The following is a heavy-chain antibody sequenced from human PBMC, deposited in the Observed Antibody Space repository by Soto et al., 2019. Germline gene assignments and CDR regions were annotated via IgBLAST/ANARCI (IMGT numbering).Heavy chain of an antibody. CDR2: TSYDGRDK. Sequence: QVQLVESGGGVVQPGTSLRVSCVGSGFTFRSYVIHWVRQATGKGLEWVALTSYDGRDKYYADSVRGRFTISRDNSRNTVDLQMDSLKLEDTALYYCARWGTTGGLDVWGQGTLVSVSS. CDR3: ARWGTTGGLDV. V-gene: IGHV3-30*19. D-gene: IGHD3-16*01. J-gene: IGHJ1*01. CDR1: GFTFRSYV.